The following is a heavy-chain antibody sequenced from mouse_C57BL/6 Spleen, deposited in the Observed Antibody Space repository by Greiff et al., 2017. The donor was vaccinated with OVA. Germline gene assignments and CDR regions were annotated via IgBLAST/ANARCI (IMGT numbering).Heavy chain of an antibody. CDR2: IDPETGGT. J-gene: IGHJ3*01. D-gene: IGHD2-4*01. V-gene: IGHV1-15*01. Sequence: QVQLKESGAELVRPGASVTLSCKASGYTFTDYEMHWVKQTPVHGLEWIGAIDPETGGTAYNQKFKGKAILTADKSSSTAYMELRSLTSEDSAVYYCTRMDYDYYDGFAYWGQGTLVTVSA. CDR3: TRMDYDYYDGFAY. CDR1: GYTFTDYE.